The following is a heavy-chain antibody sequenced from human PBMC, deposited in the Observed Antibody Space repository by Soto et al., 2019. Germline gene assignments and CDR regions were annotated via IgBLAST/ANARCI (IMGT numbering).Heavy chain of an antibody. CDR1: GFTFSSYA. V-gene: IGHV3-23*01. J-gene: IGHJ4*02. CDR3: AKDRLRIQLPQPFDY. Sequence: GGSLRLSCAASGFTFSSYAMSCVRQAPGKGLEWVSAISGSGGSTYYADSVKGRFTISRDNSKNTLYLQMNSLRAEDTAVYYCAKDRLRIQLPQPFDYWGQGTLVTVS. D-gene: IGHD5-18*01. CDR2: ISGSGGST.